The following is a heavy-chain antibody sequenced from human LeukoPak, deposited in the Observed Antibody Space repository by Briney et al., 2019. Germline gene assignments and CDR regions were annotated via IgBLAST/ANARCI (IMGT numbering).Heavy chain of an antibody. J-gene: IGHJ3*02. CDR2: INPGGGNT. V-gene: IGHV1-46*01. CDR1: GYTFTGYY. D-gene: IGHD5-24*01. Sequence: ASVKVSCKASGYTFTGYYMHWVRQAPGQGLEWMGLINPGGGNTNYAQNFQGRVTMTRDTSASTVYMRLSSLRSEDTAMYYCARIRDGYNDAYDIWGQGTVVTVPS. CDR3: ARIRDGYNDAYDI.